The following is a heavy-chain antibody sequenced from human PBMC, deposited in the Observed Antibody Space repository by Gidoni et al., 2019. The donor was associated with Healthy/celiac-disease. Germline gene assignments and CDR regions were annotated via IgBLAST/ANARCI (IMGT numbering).Heavy chain of an antibody. CDR1: GGSISSYY. J-gene: IGHJ6*02. V-gene: IGHV4-59*01. CDR3: ARSPKTRSYTAMVFRSSLNGMDV. Sequence: QVQLQESGPGLVKPSETLSLTCTVSGGSISSYYWSWIRQPPGKGLEWIGYIYYSGSTNYNPSLKSRVTISVDTSKNQFSLKLSSVTAADTAVYYCARSPKTRSYTAMVFRSSLNGMDVWGQGTTVTVSS. CDR2: IYYSGST. D-gene: IGHD5-18*01.